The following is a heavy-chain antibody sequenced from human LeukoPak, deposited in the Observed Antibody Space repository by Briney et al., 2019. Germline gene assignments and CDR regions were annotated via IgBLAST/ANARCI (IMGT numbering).Heavy chain of an antibody. V-gene: IGHV3-9*01. CDR2: ISWNSGSI. D-gene: IGHD3-22*01. Sequence: KPGRSLRLSCAASGFTFDEYAMHWVRHAPGKGLEWVSGISWNSGSIGYADSVKGRFTISRDNAKNSLYLQMNSLRAEDTALYYCARARVGDSSGYYYLVEYYFDYWGQGTLVTVSS. CDR1: GFTFDEYA. CDR3: ARARVGDSSGYYYLVEYYFDY. J-gene: IGHJ4*02.